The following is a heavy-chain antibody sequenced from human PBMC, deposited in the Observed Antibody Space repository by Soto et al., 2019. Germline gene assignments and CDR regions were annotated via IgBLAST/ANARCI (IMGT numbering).Heavy chain of an antibody. Sequence: GESLKISCKGSGYSFTSYWIGWVRQMPGKGLEWMGIIYPGDSDTRYSPSFQGQVTISADKSISTAYLQWSSLKASDTAMYYCARHEGYYDSSGYYYGLDYWGQGTLVTVPS. J-gene: IGHJ4*02. V-gene: IGHV5-51*01. CDR3: ARHEGYYDSSGYYYGLDY. CDR1: GYSFTSYW. CDR2: IYPGDSDT. D-gene: IGHD3-22*01.